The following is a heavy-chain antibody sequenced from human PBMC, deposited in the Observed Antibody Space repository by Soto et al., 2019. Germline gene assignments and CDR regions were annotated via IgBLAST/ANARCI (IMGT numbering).Heavy chain of an antibody. V-gene: IGHV4-30-2*01. J-gene: IGHJ4*02. Sequence: SETLSLTCDVSGGSINSGGYSWSWIRQPPGKGLEWIGYISNSGSTYYNPSLKSRVTISVDRSKNQFSLKLSSVTAADTALYYCASSGYYYVPPDYWGQGTLVTVSS. CDR1: GGSINSGGYS. CDR3: ASSGYYYVPPDY. CDR2: ISNSGST. D-gene: IGHD3-22*01.